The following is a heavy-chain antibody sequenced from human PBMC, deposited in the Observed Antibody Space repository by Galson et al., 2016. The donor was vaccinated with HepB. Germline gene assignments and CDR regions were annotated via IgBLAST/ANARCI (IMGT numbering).Heavy chain of an antibody. CDR2: ISDSGSNT. CDR1: GFTFSNYA. J-gene: IGHJ4*02. D-gene: IGHD1-26*01. CDR3: AKDVGGEAFFEY. V-gene: IGHV3-23*01. Sequence: SLRLSCAASGFTFSNYAMHWVRQAPGKGLEWVSTISDSGSNTHYADSVGGRFTISRDNSKNTLYLQMKSLRAEDTAVYYCAKDVGGEAFFEYWGQGALVTVSS.